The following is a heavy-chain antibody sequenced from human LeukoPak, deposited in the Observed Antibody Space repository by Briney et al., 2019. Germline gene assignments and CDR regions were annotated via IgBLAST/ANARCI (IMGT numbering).Heavy chain of an antibody. J-gene: IGHJ4*02. V-gene: IGHV3-30-3*01. CDR2: ISYDGSNK. CDR3: AKDPLPLYSGSYLDY. Sequence: QPGGSLRLSCAASGFTFSSYAMHWVRQAPGKGLEWVAVISYDGSNKYYADSVKGRFTISRDNSKNTLYLQMNSLRAEDTAVYYCAKDPLPLYSGSYLDYWGQGTLVTVSS. CDR1: GFTFSSYA. D-gene: IGHD1-26*01.